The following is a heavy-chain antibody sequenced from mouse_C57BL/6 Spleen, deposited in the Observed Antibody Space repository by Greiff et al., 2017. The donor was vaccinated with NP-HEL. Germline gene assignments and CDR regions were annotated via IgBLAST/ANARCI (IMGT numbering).Heavy chain of an antibody. J-gene: IGHJ1*03. CDR3: ARIITAVVAHWYFDV. D-gene: IGHD1-1*01. CDR2: IDPEDGET. Sequence: EVQLQQSGAELVKPGASVKLSCTASGFNIKDYYMHWVKQRTEQGLEWIGRIDPEDGETKYAPTFQGKAPLTADTSSNPAYLQLSSLTSEDTAVYYCARIITAVVAHWYFDVWGTGTTVTVSS. CDR1: GFNIKDYY. V-gene: IGHV14-2*01.